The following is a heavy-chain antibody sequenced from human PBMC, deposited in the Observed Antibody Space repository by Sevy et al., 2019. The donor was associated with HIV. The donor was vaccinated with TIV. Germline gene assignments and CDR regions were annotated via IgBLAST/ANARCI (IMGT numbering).Heavy chain of an antibody. J-gene: IGHJ4*02. Sequence: ASVKVSCKKSGYTFTTFYVHWVRQAPGQGLEWMGIIIPSGGSTTYAQKFQGRVTMTRDTSTSTVYMELRSLRSEDTAVYYCASGTGVWGQGTPVTVSS. V-gene: IGHV1-46*01. D-gene: IGHD1-26*01. CDR1: GYTFTTFY. CDR2: IIPSGGST. CDR3: ASGTGV.